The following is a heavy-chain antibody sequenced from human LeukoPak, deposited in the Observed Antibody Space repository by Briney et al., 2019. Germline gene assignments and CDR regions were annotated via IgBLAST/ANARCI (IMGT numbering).Heavy chain of an antibody. CDR2: IYPSGST. Sequence: PSETLSLTCTVSGGSISSYYWSWIRQPAGKGLEWIGRIYPSGSTNYNPSLKSRVTMSVDTSKNQFSLKLSSVTAADTAVYYCARDRDYGGKGWFDPWGQGTLVTVSS. J-gene: IGHJ5*02. V-gene: IGHV4-4*07. CDR3: ARDRDYGGKGWFDP. CDR1: GGSISSYY. D-gene: IGHD4-23*01.